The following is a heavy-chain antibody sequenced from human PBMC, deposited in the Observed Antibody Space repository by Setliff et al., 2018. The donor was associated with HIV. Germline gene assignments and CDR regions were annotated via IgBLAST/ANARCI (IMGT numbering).Heavy chain of an antibody. D-gene: IGHD2-2*01. CDR3: ARVSTTYWYSIPRNYYHHMDV. J-gene: IGHJ6*03. CDR2: INHSGRT. CDR1: GGSFSDNY. V-gene: IGHV4-34*01. Sequence: SETLSLTCAVYGGSFSDNYWSWIRQPPGKGLEWIGEINHSGRTNQSPSLGSRVTISVDTSKNQFSLKLRYVTAADTAVYYCARVSTTYWYSIPRNYYHHMDVWGKGTTVTVSS.